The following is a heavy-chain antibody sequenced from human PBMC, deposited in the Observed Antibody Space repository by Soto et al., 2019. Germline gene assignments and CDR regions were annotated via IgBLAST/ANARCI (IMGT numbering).Heavy chain of an antibody. CDR2: IHNSGST. V-gene: IGHV4-59*01. D-gene: IGHD3-10*01. CDR3: ARRRSGTHY. Sequence: PSETLSLTCTVSGGSITSYYWSWIRQPPGKGLEWIGYIHNSGSTSYNPSLQSRVTISADVSKNQFSLDLRSVTAADTAVYYCARRRSGTHYWGHGTLVTVSS. J-gene: IGHJ4*01. CDR1: GGSITSYY.